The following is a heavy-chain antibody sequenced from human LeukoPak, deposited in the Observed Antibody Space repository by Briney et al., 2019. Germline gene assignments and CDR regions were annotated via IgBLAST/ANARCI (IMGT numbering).Heavy chain of an antibody. V-gene: IGHV4-39*07. CDR3: ASTKGGAFDI. J-gene: IGHJ3*02. CDR1: GGSISSSSYY. Sequence: SETLSLTCTVSGGSISSSSYYWGWIRQPPGKGLEWIGSIYYSGNTYYNPSLKSRVTISVDTSENQFSLKLSSVTAADTAVYYCASTKGGAFDIWGQGTMVTVSS. D-gene: IGHD1-26*01. CDR2: IYYSGNT.